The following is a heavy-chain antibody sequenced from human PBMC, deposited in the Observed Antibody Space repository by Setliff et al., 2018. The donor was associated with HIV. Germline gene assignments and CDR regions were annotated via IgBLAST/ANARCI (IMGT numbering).Heavy chain of an antibody. CDR3: ARHFPSISLFFGDPGPFDR. Sequence: ETLSLTCTVSGGSISSSSYYWGWIRQPPGKGLEWIGSIFNDGRTYYNPSLKSRVTIPMDTSTNQFSLKLTSVTAADTAVYFCARHFPSISLFFGDPGPFDRWGKGALVTVS. J-gene: IGHJ4*02. CDR1: GGSISSSSYY. V-gene: IGHV4-39*01. D-gene: IGHD3-10*01. CDR2: IFNDGRT.